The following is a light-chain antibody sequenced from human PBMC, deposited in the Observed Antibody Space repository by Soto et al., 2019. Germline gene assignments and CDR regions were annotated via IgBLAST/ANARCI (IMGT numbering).Light chain of an antibody. V-gene: IGKV3-20*01. CDR3: QQYRSSPFT. Sequence: DIVLTQSPGTLSLSPGERATLSCRASQTVSSNNLAWYQQKRGQAPRLLIYGASSRAAAIPDRFRGSGSGTDFTLIISSLAPEDFAVYYCQQYRSSPFTFGPGTAVDIK. CDR1: QTVSSNN. CDR2: GAS. J-gene: IGKJ3*01.